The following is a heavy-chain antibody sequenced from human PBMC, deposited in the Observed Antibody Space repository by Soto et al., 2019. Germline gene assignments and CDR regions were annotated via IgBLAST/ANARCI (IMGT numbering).Heavy chain of an antibody. Sequence: EVQLLESGGGLVQPGGSLRLSCVASGFAFSTHAMSWVRQAPGKGLEWVSTFSGSGGNIYYAESMKGRLTISRDDSKNTLYLQMNSLRVEDTAVYYCAKDPPWTVGPLAMDVWGQGTTVTVPS. CDR2: FSGSGGNI. D-gene: IGHD1-26*01. V-gene: IGHV3-23*01. CDR3: AKDPPWTVGPLAMDV. CDR1: GFAFSTHA. J-gene: IGHJ6*02.